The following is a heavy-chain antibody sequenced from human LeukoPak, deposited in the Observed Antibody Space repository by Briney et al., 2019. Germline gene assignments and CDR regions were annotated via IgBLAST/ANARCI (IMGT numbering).Heavy chain of an antibody. Sequence: GSLRLSCAASGFSLSGYGMHWVRQAPGKGLEWVAVISYDGSKKYYADSVKGRFTISRDNSKNTQYLEMNSLKAEDTAVYYCARVWAPHYYDYWGQGTLVTVSS. J-gene: IGHJ4*02. D-gene: IGHD3-16*01. CDR3: ARVWAPHYYDY. CDR1: GFSLSGYG. CDR2: ISYDGSKK. V-gene: IGHV3-30-3*01.